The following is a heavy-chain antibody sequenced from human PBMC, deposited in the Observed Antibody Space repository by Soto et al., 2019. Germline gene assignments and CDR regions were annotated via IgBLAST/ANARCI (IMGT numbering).Heavy chain of an antibody. J-gene: IGHJ6*03. D-gene: IGHD2-8*01. V-gene: IGHV3-74*01. CDR1: GFTFSSYG. CDR2: INSDGSST. Sequence: GGSLRLSCAASGFTFSSYGMHWVRQAPGKGLEWVSFINSDGSSTSYADSVKGRFTISRDNAKYTLYLQMNSLRAEDTAVYYCILMVYARSYYYYYMDVWGKGTTVTVSS. CDR3: ILMVYARSYYYYYMDV.